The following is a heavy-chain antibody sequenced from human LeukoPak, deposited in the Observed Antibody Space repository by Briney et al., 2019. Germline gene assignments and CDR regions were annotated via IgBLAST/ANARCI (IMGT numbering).Heavy chain of an antibody. Sequence: PGGSLRLSCAASGFTFSSYGMHWVRQAPGKGLEWVAVIWYDGSNKYHADSVKGRFTISRDNSKNTLYLQMNSLRAEDTAVYYCARDGDSSSSLLGTPLDYWGQGTLVTVSS. D-gene: IGHD6-6*01. V-gene: IGHV3-33*08. J-gene: IGHJ4*02. CDR3: ARDGDSSSSLLGTPLDY. CDR1: GFTFSSYG. CDR2: IWYDGSNK.